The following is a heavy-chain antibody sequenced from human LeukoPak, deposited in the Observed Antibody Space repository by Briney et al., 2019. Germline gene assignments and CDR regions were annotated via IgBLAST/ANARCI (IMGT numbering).Heavy chain of an antibody. Sequence: SETLSLTCTVSGGSISGYYWSWIRQPPGKGLEYIGYIYYSGSTNYNPSLKSRVTISVDTSKNQFSLKLTSVTAADTALYHCARLDTIFGVAKGFDYWGQGTLVTVSS. CDR2: IYYSGST. CDR1: GGSISGYY. J-gene: IGHJ4*02. V-gene: IGHV4-59*01. CDR3: ARLDTIFGVAKGFDY. D-gene: IGHD3-3*01.